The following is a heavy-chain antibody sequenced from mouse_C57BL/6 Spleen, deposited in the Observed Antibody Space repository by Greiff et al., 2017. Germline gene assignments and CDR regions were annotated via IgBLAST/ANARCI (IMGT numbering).Heavy chain of an antibody. J-gene: IGHJ2*01. V-gene: IGHV1-82*01. CDR2: IYPGDGDT. D-gene: IGHD2-3*01. CDR3: ARRGYDGYLYYLDY. Sequence: QVQLQQSGPELVKPGASVKISCKASGYAFSSSWMNWVKQRPGKGLEWIGRIYPGDGDTNYNGKFKGKATLTADKSSSTAYMQLSSLTSEDSAVYFCARRGYDGYLYYLDYWGQGTTLTVSS. CDR1: GYAFSSSW.